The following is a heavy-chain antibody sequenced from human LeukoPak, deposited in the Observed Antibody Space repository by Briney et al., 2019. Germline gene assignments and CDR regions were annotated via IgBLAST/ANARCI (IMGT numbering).Heavy chain of an antibody. CDR2: IIPIFGTA. CDR3: ATTLGWYSSSPDAFDI. D-gene: IGHD6-6*01. Sequence: ASVKVSCKAPGGTFSSYAISWVRQAPGQGLEWMGGIIPIFGTANYAQKFQGRVTITTDESTSTAYMELSSLRSEDTAVYYCATTLGWYSSSPDAFDIWGQGTMVTVSS. J-gene: IGHJ3*02. CDR1: GGTFSSYA. V-gene: IGHV1-69*05.